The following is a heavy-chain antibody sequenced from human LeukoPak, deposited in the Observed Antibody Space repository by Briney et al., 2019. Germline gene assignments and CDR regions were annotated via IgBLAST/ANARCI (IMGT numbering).Heavy chain of an antibody. CDR1: GFTFSSYV. CDR3: ARVDSSKFDP. Sequence: GGSLRLSCAASGFTFSSYVMNWVRQAPGKGLEWVSGFSGSTGSTHYADSVKGRFTISRDNSRDTLSLQMNSLRGEDTAVYYCARVDSSKFDPWGQGTLVTVSS. D-gene: IGHD4-11*01. CDR2: FSGSTGST. V-gene: IGHV3-23*01. J-gene: IGHJ5*02.